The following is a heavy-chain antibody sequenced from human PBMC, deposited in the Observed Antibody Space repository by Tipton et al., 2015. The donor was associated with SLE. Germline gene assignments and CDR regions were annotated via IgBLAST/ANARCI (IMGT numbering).Heavy chain of an antibody. CDR2: IYHSGST. J-gene: IGHJ6*03. CDR1: GYSISSGYY. V-gene: IGHV4-38-2*01. CDR3: ASLVIAYCSSTSCYEDYYYYMDV. Sequence: LRLSCAVSGYSISSGYYWGWIRQPPGKGLEWIGRIYHSGSTYYNPSLKSRVTISVDTSKNQFSLKLSSVTAADTAVYYCASLVIAYCSSTSCYEDYYYYMDVWGKGTTVTVSS. D-gene: IGHD2-2*01.